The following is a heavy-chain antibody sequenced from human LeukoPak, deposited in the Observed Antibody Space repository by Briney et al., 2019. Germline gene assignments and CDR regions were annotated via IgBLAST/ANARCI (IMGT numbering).Heavy chain of an antibody. Sequence: PGGSLRLSCAASGCTFGSYAMSWVRQAPGKGLEWVSAITGDGGTTYYADSVKGRFTISRDNSKNTLYLQMNSLRAEDTALYYCAKDVNYGLYYYYYMDVWGKGTTVTVSS. J-gene: IGHJ6*03. CDR2: ITGDGGTT. V-gene: IGHV3-23*01. CDR1: GCTFGSYA. CDR3: AKDVNYGLYYYYYMDV. D-gene: IGHD1-7*01.